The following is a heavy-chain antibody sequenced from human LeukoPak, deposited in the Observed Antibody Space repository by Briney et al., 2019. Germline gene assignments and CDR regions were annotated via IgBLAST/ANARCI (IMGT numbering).Heavy chain of an antibody. J-gene: IGHJ4*02. D-gene: IGHD3-3*01. V-gene: IGHV4-39*01. CDR3: ARPVRGWSGPIDY. CDR1: GGSISSSSYY. Sequence: PSETLSLTCTVSGGSISSSSYYWGWIRQPPGKGLEWIGSIYYSGSTYYNPSLKSRVTISVDTSKNQFSLKLSSVTAADTAVYYCARPVRGWSGPIDYWGQGTLVTVSS. CDR2: IYYSGST.